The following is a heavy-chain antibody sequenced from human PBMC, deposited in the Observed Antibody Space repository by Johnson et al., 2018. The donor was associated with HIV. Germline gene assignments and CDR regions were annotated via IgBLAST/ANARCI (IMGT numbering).Heavy chain of an antibody. CDR1: GFTFSSYA. CDR2: ISRNGGST. CDR3: ARGGASGAFDI. D-gene: IGHD1-26*01. Sequence: VQLVESGGGLVQPGGSLRLSCAASGFTFSSYAMHWVRQAPGKGLEYVSAISRNGGSTYYANSVKGRFTISRDNSKNTLYLQMGSLRAEDMAVYYCARGGASGAFDIWGQGTMVTVSS. J-gene: IGHJ3*02. V-gene: IGHV3-64*01.